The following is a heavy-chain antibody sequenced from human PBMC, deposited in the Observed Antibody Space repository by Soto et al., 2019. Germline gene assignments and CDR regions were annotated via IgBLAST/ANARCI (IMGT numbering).Heavy chain of an antibody. Sequence: GGSLRLSCAASGFTFSSYGMHWVRQAPGKGLEWVAVIWYDGSNKYYADSVKGRFTISRDNSKNTLYLQMNSLRAEDTAVYYCARGTRYFDWLLLAFDIWGQGTMVTVSS. J-gene: IGHJ3*02. V-gene: IGHV3-33*01. CDR2: IWYDGSNK. CDR3: ARGTRYFDWLLLAFDI. D-gene: IGHD3-9*01. CDR1: GFTFSSYG.